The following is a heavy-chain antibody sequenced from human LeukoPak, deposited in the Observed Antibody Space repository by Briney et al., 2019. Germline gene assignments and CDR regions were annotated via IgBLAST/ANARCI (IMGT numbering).Heavy chain of an antibody. J-gene: IGHJ6*03. CDR2: IIPIFGTA. CDR1: GGTFSSYA. CDR3: AKHKPGYSYGYSSSMDV. Sequence: ASVKVSCKASGGTFSSYAISWVRQAPGQGLEWMGGIIPIFGTANYAQKFQGRVTITADESTSTAYMELSSLRSEDTAVYYCAKHKPGYSYGYSSSMDVWGKGTTVTISS. V-gene: IGHV1-69*13. D-gene: IGHD5-18*01.